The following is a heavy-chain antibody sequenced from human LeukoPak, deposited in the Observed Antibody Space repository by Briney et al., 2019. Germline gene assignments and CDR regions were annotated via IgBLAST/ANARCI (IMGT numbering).Heavy chain of an antibody. V-gene: IGHV4-59*01. Sequence: SETLSLTCTVSGGSISSYYWTWIRQPPGKRLEWIGYIYYSGSTNYNPSLKSRVTISVDTSKNQFSLKLSSVTAADTAVYYCARGGGSTSLYYLDYWGQGTLVTVSS. CDR3: ARGGGSTSLYYLDY. D-gene: IGHD2-2*01. CDR1: GGSISSYY. CDR2: IYYSGST. J-gene: IGHJ4*02.